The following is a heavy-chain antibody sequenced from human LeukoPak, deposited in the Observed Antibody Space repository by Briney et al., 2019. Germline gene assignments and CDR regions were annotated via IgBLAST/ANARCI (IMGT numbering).Heavy chain of an antibody. CDR3: ARDSHYYYNGMDV. D-gene: IGHD3-10*01. CDR2: IYYSGST. Sequence: SETLSLTCTVSGGSISSGDYYWSWIRQLPGKGLEWIGYIYYSGSTYYNPSLKSRVTISVDTSKNQFSLKLSSVTAADTAVYYRARDSHYYYNGMDVWGQGTTVTVSS. CDR1: GGSISSGDYY. J-gene: IGHJ6*02. V-gene: IGHV4-30-4*01.